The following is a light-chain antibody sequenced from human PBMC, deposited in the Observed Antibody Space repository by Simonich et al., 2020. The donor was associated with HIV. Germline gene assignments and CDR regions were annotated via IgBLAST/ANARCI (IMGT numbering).Light chain of an antibody. CDR3: QQSYNTLIT. Sequence: DIQMTQSPSSVSASVGDRVTITCRASQGGSNSLAWYQHKPGKAPKLLLYAASRLESGVPSRVSGSGSGTDYTLTISSLQPEDFATYYCQQSYNTLITFGQGTRLEIK. CDR2: AAS. V-gene: IGKV1-NL1*01. CDR1: QGGSNS. J-gene: IGKJ5*01.